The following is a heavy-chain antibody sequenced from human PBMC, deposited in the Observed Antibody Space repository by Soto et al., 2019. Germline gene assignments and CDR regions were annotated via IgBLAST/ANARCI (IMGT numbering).Heavy chain of an antibody. Sequence: SVKVSCKASGGTFSSYAISWVRQAPGQGLEWMGGTIPIFGTANYAQKFQGRVTITADESTSTAYMELSSLRSEDTAVYYCARGDDDASREGYSYGLDAFDIWGQGTMVTVSS. CDR3: ARGDDDASREGYSYGLDAFDI. J-gene: IGHJ3*02. V-gene: IGHV1-69*13. CDR1: GGTFSSYA. CDR2: TIPIFGTA. D-gene: IGHD5-18*01.